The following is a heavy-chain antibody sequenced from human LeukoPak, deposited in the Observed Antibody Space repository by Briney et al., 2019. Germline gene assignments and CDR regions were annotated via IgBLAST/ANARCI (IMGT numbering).Heavy chain of an antibody. J-gene: IGHJ4*02. Sequence: SETLSLTCAVYGGSFSGYYWSWIRQPPGKGLEWIGEINHSGSTNYNPSLKSRVTISVDTSKNQLSLKLSSVTAADTAVYYCARLDNWNYEFFDYWGQGTLVTVSS. CDR3: ARLDNWNYEFFDY. CDR1: GGSFSGYY. D-gene: IGHD1-7*01. CDR2: INHSGST. V-gene: IGHV4-34*01.